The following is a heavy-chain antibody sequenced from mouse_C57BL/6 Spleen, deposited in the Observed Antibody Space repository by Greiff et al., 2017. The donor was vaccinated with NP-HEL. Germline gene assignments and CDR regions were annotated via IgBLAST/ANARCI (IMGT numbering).Heavy chain of an antibody. J-gene: IGHJ4*01. CDR2: IYPGSGST. D-gene: IGHD2-4*01. CDR3: AREDDYDGAMDY. Sequence: QVQLKQPGAELVKPGASVKMSCKASGYTFTSYWITWVKQRPGQGLEWIGDIYPGSGSTNYNEKFKSKATLTVDTSSSTAYMQLSSLTSEDSAVYYCAREDDYDGAMDYWGQGTSVTVSS. CDR1: GYTFTSYW. V-gene: IGHV1-55*01.